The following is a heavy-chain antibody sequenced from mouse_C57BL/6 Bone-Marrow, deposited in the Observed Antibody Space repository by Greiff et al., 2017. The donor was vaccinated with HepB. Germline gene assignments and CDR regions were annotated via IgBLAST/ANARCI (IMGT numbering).Heavy chain of an antibody. CDR1: GFTFSDYG. CDR2: ISSGSSTI. J-gene: IGHJ3*01. V-gene: IGHV5-17*01. CDR3: ATSGFAY. D-gene: IGHD6-1*01. Sequence: EVQGVESGGGLVKPGGSLKLSCAASGFTFSDYGMHWVRQAPEKGLEWVAYISSGSSTIYYAETVKGRFTISRDTARNTLFLQMTSLRSEDTAMYYPATSGFAYWGQGTLVTVSA.